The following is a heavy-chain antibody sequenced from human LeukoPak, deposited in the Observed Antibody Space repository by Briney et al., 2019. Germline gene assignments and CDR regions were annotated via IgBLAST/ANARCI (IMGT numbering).Heavy chain of an antibody. CDR3: ARDGGYGGCDDY. CDR2: IYHSGTT. Sequence: PSETLSLTCTVSGYSISTGYYWGWIRQPPGKGLEWIGSIYHSGTTYYNPSLKSRVTISVDTSKNQFSLKLNSVTAADTAVYYCARDGGYGGCDDYWGQGNLVTVSS. CDR1: GYSISTGYY. J-gene: IGHJ4*02. D-gene: IGHD5-12*01. V-gene: IGHV4-38-2*02.